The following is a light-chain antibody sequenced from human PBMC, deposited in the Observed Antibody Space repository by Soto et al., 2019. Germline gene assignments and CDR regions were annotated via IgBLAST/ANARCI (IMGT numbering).Light chain of an antibody. CDR2: GAS. CDR3: QQYDNWPPVT. V-gene: IGKV3-15*01. J-gene: IGKJ1*01. Sequence: EVVMTQSPATLSVSPGERATLSCRASQSVSSNLAWYQQKPGQAHRLLIYGASTRATGIPASFSGSGSGTEFTLTISSLQSEAFAVYYCQQYDNWPPVTFGQGTKVEIK. CDR1: QSVSSN.